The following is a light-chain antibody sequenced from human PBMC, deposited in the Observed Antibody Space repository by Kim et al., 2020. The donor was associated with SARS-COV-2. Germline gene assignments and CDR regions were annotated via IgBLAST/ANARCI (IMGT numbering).Light chain of an antibody. J-gene: IGLJ2*01. CDR2: GKN. Sequence: ALGQTVRMTCQGDSLRSYYATWYQQKPGQAPIVVIYGKNNRPSGIPDRFSGSSSGNTASLTITGTQAGDEADYYCNSRDSNDNVVFGGGTQLTVL. CDR1: SLRSYY. CDR3: NSRDSNDNVV. V-gene: IGLV3-19*01.